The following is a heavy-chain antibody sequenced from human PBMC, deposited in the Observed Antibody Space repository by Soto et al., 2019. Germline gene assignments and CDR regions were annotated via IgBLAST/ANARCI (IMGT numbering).Heavy chain of an antibody. J-gene: IGHJ3*02. Sequence: ASVKVSCKASGYTFTSYGISWVRQAPGQGLEWMGWISACNGNTNYAQKLQGRVTMTTDTSTSTAYMELRSLRSDDTAVYYCARPDCSSTSCLDAFDIWGQGTMVTVSS. D-gene: IGHD2-2*01. CDR1: GYTFTSYG. V-gene: IGHV1-18*01. CDR2: ISACNGNT. CDR3: ARPDCSSTSCLDAFDI.